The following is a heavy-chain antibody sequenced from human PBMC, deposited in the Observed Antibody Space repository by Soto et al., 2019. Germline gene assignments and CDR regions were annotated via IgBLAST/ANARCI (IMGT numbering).Heavy chain of an antibody. CDR3: ASRPVMTCSRVRYEYFHH. J-gene: IGHJ1*01. CDR2: INHSGNT. Sequence: PSETLSLTCAVYGGSFSGYHWTWIRQPPGKGLEWIGEINHSGNTNYNPPLKSRVSMSVDTSKNQFSLKLSSMTAADTAVYYCASRPVMTCSRVRYEYFHHWGQGALVTVSS. CDR1: GGSFSGYH. V-gene: IGHV4-34*01. D-gene: IGHD2-15*01.